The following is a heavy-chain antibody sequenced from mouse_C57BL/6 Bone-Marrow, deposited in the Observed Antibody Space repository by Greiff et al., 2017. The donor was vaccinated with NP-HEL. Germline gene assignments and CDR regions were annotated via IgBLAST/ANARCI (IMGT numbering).Heavy chain of an antibody. J-gene: IGHJ4*01. D-gene: IGHD3-2*02. V-gene: IGHV1-55*01. CDR2: IYPGRGSP. Sequence: VQLQQPGAELVKPGASVKMSCKASGYTFPRYWITWVKQRPGPGPEWIGAIYPGRGSPYYNEPFTSTATLTLYTSSSTAYMHLSSLTSYDSAVYYCSRDSSDAMDYWGQGTSVTVSS. CDR3: SRDSSDAMDY. CDR1: GYTFPRYW.